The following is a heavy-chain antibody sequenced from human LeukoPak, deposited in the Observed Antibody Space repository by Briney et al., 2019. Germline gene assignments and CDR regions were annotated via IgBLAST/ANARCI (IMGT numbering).Heavy chain of an antibody. V-gene: IGHV3-21*01. Sequence: GGSLRLSCAASGFTFSSYSMNWVRQAPGKGLEWVSSISSSSSYIYYADSVKGRFTISRDNAKNSLYLQMNSLRAEDTAVYYCARDPLRDVGGMDVWGQGTTVTVSS. CDR1: GFTFSSYS. CDR3: ARDPLRDVGGMDV. CDR2: ISSSSSYI. D-gene: IGHD4-17*01. J-gene: IGHJ6*02.